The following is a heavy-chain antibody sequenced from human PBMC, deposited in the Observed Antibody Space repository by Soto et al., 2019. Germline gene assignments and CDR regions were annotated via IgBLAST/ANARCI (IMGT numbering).Heavy chain of an antibody. CDR3: LRVPNRSWSPPPPPDY. Sequence: GEFLKISCQGLGYSFSYHWIGWVRQMPGKGLEWMGIIYPGDSDTRYNPSFEGQVTVSADNSISTAYLQWSRLKASDTALYYCLRVPNRSWSPPPPPDYWGQGTLVTVSS. D-gene: IGHD3-10*01. CDR1: GYSFSYHW. J-gene: IGHJ4*02. CDR2: IYPGDSDT. V-gene: IGHV5-51*01.